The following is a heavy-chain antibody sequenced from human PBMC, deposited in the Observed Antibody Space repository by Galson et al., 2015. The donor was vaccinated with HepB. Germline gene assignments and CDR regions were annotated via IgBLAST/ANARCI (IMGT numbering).Heavy chain of an antibody. D-gene: IGHD3-22*01. Sequence: SVKVSCKASGSTFTSYYTHWVRQAPGQGLEWMGIINPSGGSTSYAQKFQGRVTMTRDTSTSTVYMELSSLRSEDTAVYYCAREGTLLPFDYWGQGTLVTVSS. J-gene: IGHJ4*02. CDR2: INPSGGST. V-gene: IGHV1-46*01. CDR3: AREGTLLPFDY. CDR1: GSTFTSYY.